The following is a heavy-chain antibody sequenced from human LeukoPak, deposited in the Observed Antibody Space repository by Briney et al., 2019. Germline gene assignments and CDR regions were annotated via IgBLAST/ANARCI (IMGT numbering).Heavy chain of an antibody. CDR1: GGSSSGYY. V-gene: IGHV4-34*01. Sequence: SETLSLTCAVYGGSSSGYYWSWIRQPPGKGLEWIGEINHSGSTNYNPSLKSRVTISVDTSKNQFSLKLGSVTAADTAVYYCARGADTAMEFDYWGQGTLVTVSS. D-gene: IGHD5-18*01. J-gene: IGHJ4*02. CDR2: INHSGST. CDR3: ARGADTAMEFDY.